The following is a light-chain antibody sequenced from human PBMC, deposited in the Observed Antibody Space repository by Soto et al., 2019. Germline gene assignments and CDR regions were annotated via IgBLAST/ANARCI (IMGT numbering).Light chain of an antibody. CDR2: GAS. J-gene: IGKJ1*01. V-gene: IGKV3-15*01. CDR3: QQYNNWPT. CDR1: RSVTTN. Sequence: EKVRTQLPPPLSAPQGEEATLSGRAIRSVTTNLAWYKQNPGQAPSLLIYGASTRATGVPARFSGSGSGTEFILTVSSLQSEDFAVYFCQQYNNWPTFGQGTKVEIK.